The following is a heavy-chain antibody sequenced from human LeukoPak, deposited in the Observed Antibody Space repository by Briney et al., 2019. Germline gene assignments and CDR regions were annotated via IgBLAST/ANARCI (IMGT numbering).Heavy chain of an antibody. Sequence: AASVNVSCKASGYTFTVYHIHWVRQAPGQGLEWMGRINPNSGGTNYAQKFQGRVTMTRDTSINTAYMELSSPRSDDTAVYFCARDPYISSGPDGMDVWGQGTTVTVSS. CDR3: ARDPYISSGPDGMDV. CDR1: GYTFTVYH. CDR2: INPNSGGT. D-gene: IGHD2-15*01. V-gene: IGHV1-2*06. J-gene: IGHJ6*02.